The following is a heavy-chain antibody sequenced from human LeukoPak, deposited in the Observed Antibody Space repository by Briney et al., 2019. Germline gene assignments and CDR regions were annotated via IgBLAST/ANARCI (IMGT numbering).Heavy chain of an antibody. D-gene: IGHD6-19*01. V-gene: IGHV4-39*01. CDR1: GGSISSSGYY. CDR3: AGGRNGWYGIGDY. Sequence: PSETLSLTCSVPGGSISSSGYYWGWIRQPPGKGLECIGSFYYSGSTYYNPSLKSRVTISVDTSKNQFSLKLNSVTAADTTVYYCAGGRNGWYGIGDYWGQGTLVTVSS. CDR2: FYYSGST. J-gene: IGHJ4*02.